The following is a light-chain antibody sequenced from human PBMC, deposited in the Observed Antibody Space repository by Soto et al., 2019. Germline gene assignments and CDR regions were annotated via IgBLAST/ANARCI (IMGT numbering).Light chain of an antibody. J-gene: IGKJ4*01. CDR1: QGMSTY. CDR3: QQLNGYLLA. CDR2: SAS. Sequence: DIQLTQSPSLLSASVGDTVTITCRASQGMSTYLAWYQQKPGKVPKLLIRSASTLQSGVPPRFSGGGSGTEFTLTISTLQPDDSGIYYCQQLNGYLLAFGGGTKVDIK. V-gene: IGKV1-9*01.